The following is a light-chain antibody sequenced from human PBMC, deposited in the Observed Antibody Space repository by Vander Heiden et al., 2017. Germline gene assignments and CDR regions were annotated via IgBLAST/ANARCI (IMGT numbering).Light chain of an antibody. CDR3: QKYNSAPQVT. CDR1: QGISNY. CDR2: AAS. V-gene: IGKV1-27*01. Sequence: DIQMTQSPSSLSTSVGDRVTITCRASQGISNYLAWYQQKPGKVPKLLIYAASTLQSGVPSRFSGSGSGTDFTLTISSLQPEDVATYYCQKYNSAPQVTFGQGTLLEIK. J-gene: IGKJ5*01.